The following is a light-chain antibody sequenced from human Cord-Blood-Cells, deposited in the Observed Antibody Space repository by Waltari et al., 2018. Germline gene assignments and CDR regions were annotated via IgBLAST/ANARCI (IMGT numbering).Light chain of an antibody. CDR2: GAS. J-gene: IGKJ1*01. CDR3: QQYGSSPPWT. CDR1: QSVSSSY. Sequence: EIVFTQSPGPLSLSPGERATLSCRASQSVSSSYLTWYQQKPGQAAMLLIYGASSRATGIPDRFSGSWSGTDFTLTISRLEPEDFAVYYCQQYGSSPPWTFGQGTKVEIK. V-gene: IGKV3-20*01.